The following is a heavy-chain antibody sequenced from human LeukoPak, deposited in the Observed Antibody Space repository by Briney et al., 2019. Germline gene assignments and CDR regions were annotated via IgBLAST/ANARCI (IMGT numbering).Heavy chain of an antibody. D-gene: IGHD2-15*01. J-gene: IGHJ3*02. CDR2: INQDGSER. CDR3: ARVGSLGSYDAFDI. CDR1: GFTFSTYW. V-gene: IGHV3-7*01. Sequence: PGGSLRLSCAASGFTFSTYWMSWVRQTPGKGLEWVANINQDGSERYFVDSVKGRFTISRDNAKNSLYLQMNSLRAEDTAVYYCARVGSLGSYDAFDIWGQGTMVTVSS.